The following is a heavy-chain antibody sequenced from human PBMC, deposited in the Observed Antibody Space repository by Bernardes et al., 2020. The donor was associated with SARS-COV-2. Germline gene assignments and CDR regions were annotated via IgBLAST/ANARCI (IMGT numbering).Heavy chain of an antibody. Sequence: GGSLRLSCAASGFTFSSYGMHWVRQAPGKGLEWVAVIWYDGSNKYYADSVKGRFTISRDNSKNTLYLQMNSLRAEDTAVYYCARDWGLRDGYNSAYYYYYGMDVWGQGTTVTVSS. D-gene: IGHD5-12*01. CDR3: ARDWGLRDGYNSAYYYYYGMDV. J-gene: IGHJ6*02. V-gene: IGHV3-33*01. CDR1: GFTFSSYG. CDR2: IWYDGSNK.